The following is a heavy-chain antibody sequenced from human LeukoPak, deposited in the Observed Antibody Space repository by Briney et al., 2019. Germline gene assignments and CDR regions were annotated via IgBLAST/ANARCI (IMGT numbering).Heavy chain of an antibody. CDR1: GGSIRSSYYY. D-gene: IGHD3-22*01. V-gene: IGHV4-61*01. Sequence: SETLSLTCTVSGGSIRSSYYYWGWIRQPPGKGLEWIGYIYYSGSTNYNPSLKSRVTISVDTSKNQFSLKLSSVTAADTAVYYCARDRPDYYDSSGYHLAAFDIWGQGTMVTVSS. CDR3: ARDRPDYYDSSGYHLAAFDI. CDR2: IYYSGST. J-gene: IGHJ3*02.